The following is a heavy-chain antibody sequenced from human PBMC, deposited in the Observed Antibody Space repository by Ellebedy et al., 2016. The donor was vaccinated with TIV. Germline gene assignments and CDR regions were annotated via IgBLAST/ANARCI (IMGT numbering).Heavy chain of an antibody. V-gene: IGHV3-48*02. J-gene: IGHJ3*02. CDR3: ARDDGDYPEDAFDI. D-gene: IGHD4-17*01. CDR2: ISSSSSTI. CDR1: GFTFSSYS. Sequence: GESLKISCAASGFTFSSYSMNWVRPAPGKGLEWVSYISSSSSTIYYADSVKGRFTISRDNAKNSLYLQMNSLRDEDTAVYYSARDDGDYPEDAFDIWGQGTMVTVSS.